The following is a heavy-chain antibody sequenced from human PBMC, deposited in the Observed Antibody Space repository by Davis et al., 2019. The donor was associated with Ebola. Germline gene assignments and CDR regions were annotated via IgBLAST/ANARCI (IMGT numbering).Heavy chain of an antibody. J-gene: IGHJ5*02. D-gene: IGHD2-15*01. V-gene: IGHV1-69*13. CDR3: ARGYCNGDTCYYRFGLDT. CDR1: GGTFSSYA. CDR2: IIPIFGTA. Sequence: SVKVSCKASGGTFSSYAISWVRQAPGQGLEWMGGIIPIFGTANYAQKFQGRVTITADESTSTAYMELSSLRSEDTAVYFCARGYCNGDTCYYRFGLDTWGQGTLVIVSS.